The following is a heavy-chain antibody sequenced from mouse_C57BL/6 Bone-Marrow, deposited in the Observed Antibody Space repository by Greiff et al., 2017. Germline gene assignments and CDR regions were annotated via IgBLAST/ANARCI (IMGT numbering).Heavy chain of an antibody. Sequence: EVMLVESGGGLVQPGGSLKLSCAASGFTFSDYGMAWVRQAPRKGPAWVAFISNLAYSIYYADTVTGRFTIARENAKNTLYLEMSSLRSEDTAMYYCARQGDDGYYNYAMDDWGQGTSVTVSS. CDR3: ARQGDDGYYNYAMDD. J-gene: IGHJ4*01. CDR1: GFTFSDYG. CDR2: ISNLAYSI. D-gene: IGHD2-3*01. V-gene: IGHV5-15*01.